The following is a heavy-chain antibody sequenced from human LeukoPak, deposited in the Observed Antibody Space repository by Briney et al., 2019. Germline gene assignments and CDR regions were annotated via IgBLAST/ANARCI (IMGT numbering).Heavy chain of an antibody. V-gene: IGHV3-9*01. CDR3: AKDIVAAAGLRTYYYYGMDV. D-gene: IGHD6-13*01. CDR2: ISWNSGSI. J-gene: IGHJ6*02. CDR1: GFTFDDYA. Sequence: PGGSLRLSCAASGFTFDDYAMHWVRQAPGKGLEWVSGISWNSGSIGYADSVKGRFTISRDNAKNSLYLQMNSLRAEDTALYYCAKDIVAAAGLRTYYYYGMDVWGQGTTVTVSS.